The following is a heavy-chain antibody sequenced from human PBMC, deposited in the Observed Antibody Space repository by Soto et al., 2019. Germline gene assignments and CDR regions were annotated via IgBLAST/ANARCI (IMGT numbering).Heavy chain of an antibody. D-gene: IGHD6-6*01. J-gene: IGHJ4*02. CDR2: INHSGST. V-gene: IGHV4-34*01. CDR1: GGSFSAYY. CDR3: ARTSRFEY. Sequence: QVQLQQWGAGLLKPSETLSLTCAVYGGSFSAYYWSWIRQPPGKGLEWIGEINHSGSTNYNLSLKSRVTISVDTSKNQFSLKVSSVTAADTAVYYCARTSRFEYWGQGTLVTVSS.